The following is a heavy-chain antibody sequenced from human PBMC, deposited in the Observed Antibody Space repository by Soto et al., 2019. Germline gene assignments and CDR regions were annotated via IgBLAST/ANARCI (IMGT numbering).Heavy chain of an antibody. CDR1: GFSLSTSGVG. D-gene: IGHD2-21*02. CDR2: IYWDDDK. Sequence: QITLKESGPTLVKPTQTLTLTCTFSGFSLSTSGVGVGWIRQPPGKALEWLALIYWDDDKRSSPSLRSRLTINKDTSKNQVVLTMTNMAPVDTATYYCIQSRCGGDCLQSYASHYYYGMDVWGQGTTVTVSS. V-gene: IGHV2-5*02. J-gene: IGHJ6*02. CDR3: IQSRCGGDCLQSYASHYYYGMDV.